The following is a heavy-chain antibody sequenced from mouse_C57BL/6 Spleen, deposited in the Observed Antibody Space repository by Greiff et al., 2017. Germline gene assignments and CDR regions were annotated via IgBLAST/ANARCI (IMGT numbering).Heavy chain of an antibody. CDR2: IYPGDGDT. V-gene: IGHV1-82*01. CDR1: GYAFSSSW. D-gene: IGHD1-1*01. CDR3: ARVYGSYPFFDY. J-gene: IGHJ2*01. Sequence: VQLQQSGPELVKPGASVKISCKASGYAFSSSWMNWVKQRPGKGLEWIGRIYPGDGDTNYNGKFKGKATLTADKSSSTAYLQLSILTSEDSAVYFCARVYGSYPFFDYWGQGTTLTVSS.